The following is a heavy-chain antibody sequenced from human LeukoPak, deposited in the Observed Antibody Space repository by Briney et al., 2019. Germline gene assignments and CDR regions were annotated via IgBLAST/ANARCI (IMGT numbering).Heavy chain of an antibody. Sequence: KPSETLSLTCTVSGGSISSYYWSWIRQPPGKGLEWIGSIYYSGSTYYNPSLKSRVTISVDTSKNQFSLKLSSVTAADTAVYYCARHWLGIQDFDYWGQGTLVTVSS. D-gene: IGHD6-19*01. CDR1: GGSISSYY. CDR2: IYYSGST. J-gene: IGHJ4*02. V-gene: IGHV4-39*01. CDR3: ARHWLGIQDFDY.